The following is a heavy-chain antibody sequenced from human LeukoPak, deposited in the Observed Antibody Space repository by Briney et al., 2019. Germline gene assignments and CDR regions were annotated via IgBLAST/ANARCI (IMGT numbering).Heavy chain of an antibody. D-gene: IGHD1-14*01. CDR1: GGSISSGDYY. Sequence: MTSQTLSLTCTVSGGSISSGDYYWSWIRRHPGKGLEWIGYIYYSGSTYYNPSLKSRVTISVNTSKNQFSLKLSSVTAADTAVYYCARGPDLYYFDYWGQGTLVTVSS. V-gene: IGHV4-31*03. CDR3: ARGPDLYYFDY. J-gene: IGHJ4*02. CDR2: IYYSGST.